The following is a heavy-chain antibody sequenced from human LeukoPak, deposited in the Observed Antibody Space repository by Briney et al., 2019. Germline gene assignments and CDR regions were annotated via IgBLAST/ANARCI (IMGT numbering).Heavy chain of an antibody. D-gene: IGHD2-2*02. CDR3: ARGVYCSSTSCYIPVSNYYYYYGMDV. Sequence: ASVKVSCKASGYTFTSYGINWVRQATGQGLEWMGWMNPNSGNTGYAQKFQGRVTMTRNTSISTAYMELSSLRSDDTAVYYCARGVYCSSTSCYIPVSNYYYYYGMDVWGQGTTVTVSS. CDR1: GYTFTSYG. V-gene: IGHV1-8*01. J-gene: IGHJ6*02. CDR2: MNPNSGNT.